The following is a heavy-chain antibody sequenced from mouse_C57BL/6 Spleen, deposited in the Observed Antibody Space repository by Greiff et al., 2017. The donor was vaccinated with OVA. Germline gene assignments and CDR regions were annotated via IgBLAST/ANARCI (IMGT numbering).Heavy chain of an antibody. D-gene: IGHD1-1*01. J-gene: IGHJ2*01. CDR2: IHPNSGST. Sequence: QVQLQQPGAELVKPGASVKLSCKASGYTFTSYWMHWVKQRPGQGLEWIGMIHPNSGSTNYNEKFKSKATLTVDKSSSTAYMQLSSLTSEDSAVYYCARWLLREYYFDYWGQGTTLTVSS. V-gene: IGHV1-64*01. CDR1: GYTFTSYW. CDR3: ARWLLREYYFDY.